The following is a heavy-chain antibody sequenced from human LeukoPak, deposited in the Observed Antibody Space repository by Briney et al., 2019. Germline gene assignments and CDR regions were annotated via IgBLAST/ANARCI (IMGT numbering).Heavy chain of an antibody. Sequence: PSETLSLTCTVSGGSISSYYWSWIRQPPGKGLEWIGYTYYSGSTNYNPSLKSRVTISVDTSKNQFSLKLSSVTAADTAVYYCARFEVPTSNYYYYMDVWGKGTTVTVSS. V-gene: IGHV4-59*01. CDR2: TYYSGST. CDR1: GGSISSYY. D-gene: IGHD3-9*01. CDR3: ARFEVPTSNYYYYMDV. J-gene: IGHJ6*03.